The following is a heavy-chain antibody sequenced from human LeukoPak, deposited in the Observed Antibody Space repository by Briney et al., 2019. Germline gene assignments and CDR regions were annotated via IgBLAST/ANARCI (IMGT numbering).Heavy chain of an antibody. J-gene: IGHJ4*02. CDR3: VRDFEWSFDT. Sequence: PGGSLRLSCAASGFTFNKHGMHWVRQAPGKGLEWFSFIRNDGNDKYYADSVKGRFTTSRDNSKNTLYLQMNSLRPEDTALYYCVRDFEWSFDTWDQGTLVTVSS. CDR1: GFTFNKHG. V-gene: IGHV3-30*02. CDR2: IRNDGNDK. D-gene: IGHD3-3*01.